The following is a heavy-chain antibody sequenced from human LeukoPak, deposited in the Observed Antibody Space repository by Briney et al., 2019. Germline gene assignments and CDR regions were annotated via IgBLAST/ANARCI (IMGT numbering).Heavy chain of an antibody. J-gene: IGHJ4*02. V-gene: IGHV4-59*01. CDR1: GASISSYY. Sequence: KPSETLSLTCTVSGASISSYYWSWIRQPPGKGLEWIGYLFYTGSANNSPSLKSRVTISVHASENQFSLKLSSVTAADTAVYYCARAGSGYSLDYWGRGTLVTVSA. CDR3: ARAGSGYSLDY. D-gene: IGHD3-22*01. CDR2: LFYTGSA.